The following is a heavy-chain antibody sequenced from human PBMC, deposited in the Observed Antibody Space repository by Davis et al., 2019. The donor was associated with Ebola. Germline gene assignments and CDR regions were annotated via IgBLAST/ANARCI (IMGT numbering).Heavy chain of an antibody. D-gene: IGHD6-19*01. V-gene: IGHV1-18*04. CDR2: INPHNGNT. J-gene: IGHJ4*02. CDR1: GYTFTSYG. Sequence: ASVKVSCKASGYTFTSYGITWVRQAPGQGLEWMGWINPHNGNTNYAQNVQGRVTMTTDTSTSTAYMEVGILRSDDTAVYYCARDWDIAVAGTGGYWGQGTLVTVSS. CDR3: ARDWDIAVAGTGGY.